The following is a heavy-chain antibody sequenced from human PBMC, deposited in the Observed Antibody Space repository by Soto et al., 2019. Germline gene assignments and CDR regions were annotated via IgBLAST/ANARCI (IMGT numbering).Heavy chain of an antibody. D-gene: IGHD5-18*01. CDR1: GFTFDDYA. CDR2: ISWDGGST. Sequence: PGGSLRLSCAASGFTFDDYAMHWVRQAPGKGLEWVSLISWDGGSTYYADSVKGRFTISRDNSKNSLYLQMNSLRAEDTALYYCAKDIAVLNTAMGNYYGMDVWGQGTTVTVSS. V-gene: IGHV3-43D*04. J-gene: IGHJ6*02. CDR3: AKDIAVLNTAMGNYYGMDV.